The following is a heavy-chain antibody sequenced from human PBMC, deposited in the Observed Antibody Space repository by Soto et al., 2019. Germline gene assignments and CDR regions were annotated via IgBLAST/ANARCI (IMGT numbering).Heavy chain of an antibody. CDR2: ISSDGSSK. CDR3: AKGGNSGRHPPPSFDI. CDR1: EFTFSNYG. J-gene: IGHJ3*02. D-gene: IGHD1-26*01. Sequence: QAQLVESGGGVVQPGRSLRLSCAASEFTFSNYGMQWVRQAPGKGLEWVAGISSDGSSKYYIDSVKGLFTISRDDSRNTRNLQMSSLRDEDTAVYHRAKGGNSGRHPPPSFDIWGPGTMVTVSS. V-gene: IGHV3-30*18.